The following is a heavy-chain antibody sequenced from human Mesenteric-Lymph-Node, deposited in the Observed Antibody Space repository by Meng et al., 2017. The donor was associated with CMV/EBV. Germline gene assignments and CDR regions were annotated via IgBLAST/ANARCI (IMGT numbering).Heavy chain of an antibody. CDR3: AKDINVVAVVSPPPRGFDI. CDR2: IKQDGSEK. D-gene: IGHD6-19*01. J-gene: IGHJ3*02. CDR1: GFTLSTYW. Sequence: GESLKISCVASGFTLSTYWMAWVRQTPGKGLEWVANIKQDGSEKHHVGSVEGRFSISRDNAKNTLYLQMNSLRAEDMALYYCAKDINVVAVVSPPPRGFDIWGQGTMVTVSS. V-gene: IGHV3-7*03.